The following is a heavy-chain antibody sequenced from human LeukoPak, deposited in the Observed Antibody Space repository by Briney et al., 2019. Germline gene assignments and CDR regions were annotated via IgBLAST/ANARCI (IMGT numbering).Heavy chain of an antibody. CDR2: INSDGSST. D-gene: IGHD3-10*01. CDR3: AKRASGSGTSLYYFDY. V-gene: IGHV3-74*01. J-gene: IGHJ4*02. CDR1: GFTFSSYW. Sequence: PGGSLRLSCAASGFTFSSYWMHWVRQAPGKGLVWVSRINSDGSSTSYADSVKGRFTISRDNSKNTLYLQMNSLRAEDTAVYYCAKRASGSGTSLYYFDYWGQGTLVTVSS.